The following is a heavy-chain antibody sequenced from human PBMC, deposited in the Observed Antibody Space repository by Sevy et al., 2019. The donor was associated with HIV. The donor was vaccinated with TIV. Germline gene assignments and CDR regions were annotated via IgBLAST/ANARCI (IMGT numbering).Heavy chain of an antibody. J-gene: IGHJ4*02. D-gene: IGHD3-9*01. Sequence: ASVKVSCKASGYTFTSYGISWVRQAPGQGLEWMGWISAYNGNTNYAQKLQGRVTMTTDTSTSTAYMELRSLRSDDTAVYYCARTISDYDILTGYFDYWGQGTLVTVSS. CDR1: GYTFTSYG. CDR3: ARTISDYDILTGYFDY. CDR2: ISAYNGNT. V-gene: IGHV1-18*01.